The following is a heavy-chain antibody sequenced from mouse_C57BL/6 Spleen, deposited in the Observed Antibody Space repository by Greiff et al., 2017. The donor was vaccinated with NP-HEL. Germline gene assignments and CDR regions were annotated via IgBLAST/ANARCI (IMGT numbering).Heavy chain of an antibody. CDR3: ARRGGAQAAWFAY. D-gene: IGHD3-2*02. CDR1: GYTFTDYN. Sequence: EVQLQQSGPELVKPGASVKIPCKASGYTFTDYNMDWVKQSHGKSLEWIGDINPNNGGTIYNQKFKGKATLTVDKSSSTAYMELRSLTSEDTAVYCCARRGGAQAAWFAYWGQGTLVTVAA. V-gene: IGHV1-18*01. CDR2: INPNNGGT. J-gene: IGHJ3*01.